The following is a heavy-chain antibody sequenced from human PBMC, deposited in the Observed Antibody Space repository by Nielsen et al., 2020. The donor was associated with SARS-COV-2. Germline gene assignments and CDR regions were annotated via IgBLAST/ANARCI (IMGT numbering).Heavy chain of an antibody. J-gene: IGHJ4*02. CDR3: ARRYCSSTSCPIFVY. V-gene: IGHV1-3*01. D-gene: IGHD2-2*01. Sequence: ASVNVSCKASGYTFTSYAMHWVRQAPGQRLEWMGWINAGNGNTKYSQKFQGRVTITRDTSASTAYMELSSLRSEDTAVYYCARRYCSSTSCPIFVYWGQGTLVTVSS. CDR2: INAGNGNT. CDR1: GYTFTSYA.